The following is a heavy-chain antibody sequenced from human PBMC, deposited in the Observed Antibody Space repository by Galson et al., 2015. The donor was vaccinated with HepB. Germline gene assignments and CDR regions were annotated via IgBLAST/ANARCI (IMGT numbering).Heavy chain of an antibody. CDR1: GDSVSSNSAT. CDR2: TYYRSKWYY. J-gene: IGHJ4*02. D-gene: IGHD3-22*01. Sequence: CAISGDSVSSNSATWSWIRQSPSRGLEWLGRTYYRSKWYYDYAVSVKSRITINPDTSKNQFSLQLNSVTPEDTAVYYCVRGYYYDSSGGRIDYWGQGTLVTVSS. CDR3: VRGYYYDSSGGRIDY. V-gene: IGHV6-1*01.